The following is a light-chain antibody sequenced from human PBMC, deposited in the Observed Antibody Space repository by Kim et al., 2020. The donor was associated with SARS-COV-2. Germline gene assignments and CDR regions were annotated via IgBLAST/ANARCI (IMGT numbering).Light chain of an antibody. V-gene: IGKV3-20*01. J-gene: IGKJ4*01. Sequence: EVVLTQSPATLSLSPGERAALSCRASQSVISSYLAWYQQKPGQAPRLLIYGASSMATGIPDRFSGSGSGTDFTLTITRLEPDDFAEYYCQQYGTSPLTFGGGTKVDIK. CDR1: QSVISSY. CDR2: GAS. CDR3: QQYGTSPLT.